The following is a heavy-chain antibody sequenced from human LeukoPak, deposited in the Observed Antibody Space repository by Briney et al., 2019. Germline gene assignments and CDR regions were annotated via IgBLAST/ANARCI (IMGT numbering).Heavy chain of an antibody. CDR1: GGTFSSYA. CDR3: ARVPRWLQSPFDY. V-gene: IGHV1-69*04. D-gene: IGHD5-24*01. Sequence: SVKVSCKASGGTFSSYAISWVRQAPGQGLEWMGRIIPILGIANYAQKFQGRVTITADKSTSTAYMELSSLRSEDTAVYYCARVPRWLQSPFDYWGQGTLVTVSS. CDR2: IIPILGIA. J-gene: IGHJ4*02.